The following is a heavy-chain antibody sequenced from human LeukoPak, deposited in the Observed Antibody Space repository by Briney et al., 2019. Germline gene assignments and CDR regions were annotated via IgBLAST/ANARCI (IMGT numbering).Heavy chain of an antibody. CDR3: AKDAYSSGENCFDP. J-gene: IGHJ5*02. CDR1: GFTFSIYT. D-gene: IGHD6-25*01. Sequence: PGGSLRLSCAASGFTFSIYTMSWARQAPGKGLEWVSGISGNGGSTDYADSVKGRFTISRDNSKNTLYLQMNSLRAEDTAVYYCAKDAYSSGENCFDPWGQGTLVTVFS. CDR2: ISGNGGST. V-gene: IGHV3-23*01.